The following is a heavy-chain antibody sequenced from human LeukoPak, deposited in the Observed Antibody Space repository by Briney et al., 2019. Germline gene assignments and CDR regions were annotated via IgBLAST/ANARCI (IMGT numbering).Heavy chain of an antibody. CDR3: AKLRHFSGSYSYYIDN. D-gene: IGHD1-26*01. CDR1: GGSFSGYY. Sequence: NPSETLSLTCAVYGGSFSGYYWSWIRQPPGKGLEWIGEINHSGSTNYNPSLKSRVTISVDTSKNQFSLKLSSVTAADTAVYYCAKLRHFSGSYSYYIDNWGQGTLVTVSS. J-gene: IGHJ4*02. V-gene: IGHV4-34*01. CDR2: INHSGST.